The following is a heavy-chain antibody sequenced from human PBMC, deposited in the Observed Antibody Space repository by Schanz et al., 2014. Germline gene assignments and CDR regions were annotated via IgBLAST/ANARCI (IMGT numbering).Heavy chain of an antibody. V-gene: IGHV1-46*02. D-gene: IGHD1-1*01. CDR1: GYTFNNYY. CDR3: AGDGHKDVLNFSRP. Sequence: VQLVQSGPEAREPGASVKVSCKASGYTFNNYYRHWVRQAPGHRPEWLGVISPWTGRTNYAQKLQGRVTITRDKSKNTVYMEMSSLRSEDTAVYYCAGDGHKDVLNFSRPWGQGPLXSGAS. CDR2: ISPWTGRT. J-gene: IGHJ4*02.